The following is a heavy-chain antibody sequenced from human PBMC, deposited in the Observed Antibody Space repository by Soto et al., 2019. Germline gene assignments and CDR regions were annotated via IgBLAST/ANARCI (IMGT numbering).Heavy chain of an antibody. CDR3: ARGFSGCDADWFDP. J-gene: IGHJ5*02. V-gene: IGHV1-3*01. CDR2: INAGNGNT. D-gene: IGHD2-21*02. CDR1: GYTFTSYA. Sequence: QVQLVQSGAEVKKPGASVKVSCKASGYTFTSYAMNWLRQAPGQSLEWMGWINAGNGNTQYSHKFQGRVTITRDTFASTAYMELSSLRSEDTAVYYCARGFSGCDADWFDPLCQGTLVTVSS.